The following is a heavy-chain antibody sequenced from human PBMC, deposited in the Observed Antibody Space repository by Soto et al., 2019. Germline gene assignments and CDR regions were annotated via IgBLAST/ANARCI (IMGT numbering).Heavy chain of an antibody. CDR3: ARVPVRWELPR. J-gene: IGHJ4*02. Sequence: EVPLVESGGGLIQPGGSLRLSCAASGFTVSSNYMSWVRQAPGKGLEWVSVIYSGGSTYYADSVKGRFTISRDNSKNTLYLQMNSLRAEDTAVYYCARVPVRWELPRWGQGTLVTVSS. V-gene: IGHV3-53*01. CDR2: IYSGGST. CDR1: GFTVSSNY. D-gene: IGHD1-26*01.